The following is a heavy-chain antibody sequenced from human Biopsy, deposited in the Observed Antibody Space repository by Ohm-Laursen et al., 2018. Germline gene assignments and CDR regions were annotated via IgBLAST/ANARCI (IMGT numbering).Heavy chain of an antibody. CDR1: GFTFGDYY. Sequence: SLRLSCAASGFTFGDYYMSWIRQAPGKGLEWLSYISGSGVTKMYADSVKGRFIVSRDNAKNSLYLQMDSLRVDDTAVYYCATRKSGEWLSYYFHHWGQGTLVAVSS. V-gene: IGHV3-11*04. CDR2: ISGSGVTK. J-gene: IGHJ4*02. D-gene: IGHD3-3*01. CDR3: ATRKSGEWLSYYFHH.